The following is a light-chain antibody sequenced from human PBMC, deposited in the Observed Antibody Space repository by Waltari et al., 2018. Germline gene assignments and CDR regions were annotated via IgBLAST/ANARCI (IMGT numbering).Light chain of an antibody. CDR1: QGISRH. J-gene: IGKJ1*01. CDR2: DVS. Sequence: DFQLTQSPSFLSASVGDRVTITCRASQGISRHLAWYQQKPGEAPKLLIYDVSTLQSGVPSRFSGSGFGTEFTLTISSLQPEDSATYYCQQYYSTPPTFGQGTKAEIK. CDR3: QQYYSTPPT. V-gene: IGKV1-9*01.